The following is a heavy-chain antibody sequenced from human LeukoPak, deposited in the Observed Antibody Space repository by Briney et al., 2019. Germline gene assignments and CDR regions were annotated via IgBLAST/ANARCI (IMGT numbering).Heavy chain of an antibody. CDR3: ARHTEYCSDGSCYPAGLDY. J-gene: IGHJ4*02. CDR1: GXTFSSNN. CDR2: ISYDGSNK. D-gene: IGHD2-15*01. V-gene: IGHV3-30*14. Sequence: GRSLRLSCAASGXTFSSNNMHWVRQAPGKGLEWVAVISYDGSNKFYADSVKGRFTIFRDNSKNTLNLQMNSLRVEDTAVYYCARHTEYCSDGSCYPAGLDYWGQGTLVTVSS.